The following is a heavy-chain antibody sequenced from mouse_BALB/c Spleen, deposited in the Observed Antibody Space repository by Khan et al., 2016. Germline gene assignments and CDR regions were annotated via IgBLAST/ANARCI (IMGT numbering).Heavy chain of an antibody. Sequence: EVQLQESGPGLVKPSQSLSLTCTVTGYSITSDYAWNWIRQFPGNKLEWMGYISYSGSTSYNPSLKSRISITRDTSKNTFFLQLNSVTTEDTATYYCASGTYFDYWGQGTTLTVSS. CDR1: GYSITSDYA. V-gene: IGHV3-2*02. D-gene: IGHD4-1*01. J-gene: IGHJ2*01. CDR2: ISYSGST. CDR3: ASGTYFDY.